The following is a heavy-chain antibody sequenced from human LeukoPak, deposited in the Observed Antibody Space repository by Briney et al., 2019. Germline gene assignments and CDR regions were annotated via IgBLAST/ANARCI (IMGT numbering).Heavy chain of an antibody. CDR3: ARDSVGDYYFDY. CDR1: GASISNSC. J-gene: IGHJ4*02. D-gene: IGHD2-2*01. V-gene: IGHV4-59*01. CDR2: IYYSGST. Sequence: SETLSLTCTVSGASISNSCTRCVRQPPGKGLEWIGYIYYSGSTNYNPSLKSRVTISVDTSKNQFSLKLSSVTAADTAVYYCARDSVGDYYFDYWGQGTLVTVSS.